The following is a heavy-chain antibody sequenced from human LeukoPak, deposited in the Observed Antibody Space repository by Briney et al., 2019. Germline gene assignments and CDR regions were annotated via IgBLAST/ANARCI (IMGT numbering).Heavy chain of an antibody. CDR1: GFTFSTYG. D-gene: IGHD1-26*01. CDR2: ISSDGSDK. CDR3: AKERLGGTTPNPDY. Sequence: PGGSLRLSCAASGFTFSTYGMHWVRQAPGKGLEWVAVISSDGSDKYYTDSVKGRFTISRDNSKNTLYLQMSSLRADDTALYYCAKERLGGTTPNPDYWGQGTLVTVSS. J-gene: IGHJ4*02. V-gene: IGHV3-30*18.